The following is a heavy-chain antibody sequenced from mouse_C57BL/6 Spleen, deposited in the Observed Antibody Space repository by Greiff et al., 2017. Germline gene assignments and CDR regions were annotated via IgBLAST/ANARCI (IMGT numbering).Heavy chain of an antibody. CDR2: IYPGSGST. J-gene: IGHJ2*01. CDR1: GYTFTSYW. D-gene: IGHD1-1*01. V-gene: IGHV1-55*01. Sequence: QVQLQQPGAELVQPGASVKMSCKASGYTFTSYWITWVKQRPGQGLEWIGDIYPGSGSTNYNEKFKSKATLTVDTSSSTAYMQLSSLTSEDSAVYYCARREGYGSGLDYWGQGTTLTVSS. CDR3: ARREGYGSGLDY.